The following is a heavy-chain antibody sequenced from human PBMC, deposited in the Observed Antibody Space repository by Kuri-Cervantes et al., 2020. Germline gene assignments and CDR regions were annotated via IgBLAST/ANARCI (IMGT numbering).Heavy chain of an antibody. CDR1: GFTFDDYA. D-gene: IGHD2-2*01. J-gene: IGHJ3*02. CDR3: ARDSDIVVVPAANHDAFDI. V-gene: IGHV3-9*01. CDR2: SGNK. Sequence: LSLTCAASGFTFDDYAMHGVRQAPGKGLEWGSNSGNKGYADSVKGRFTISRDNSKNTLYLQMNSLRAEDTAVYYCARDSDIVVVPAANHDAFDIWGQGTMVTVSS.